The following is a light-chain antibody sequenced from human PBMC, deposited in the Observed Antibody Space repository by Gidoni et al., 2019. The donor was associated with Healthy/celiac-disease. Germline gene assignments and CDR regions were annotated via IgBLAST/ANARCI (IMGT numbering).Light chain of an antibody. CDR3: QQYGSSPPLT. CDR2: GAA. Sequence: VLTHSPGYLSVSPGERATLSCRASQSVSSSYLAGYQQKPGQAPRLLIYGAASRANGIPDRFSGSGSGTDVTLTISRLEPEDFAVYYCQQYGSSPPLTFGGGTKVEIK. V-gene: IGKV3-20*01. CDR1: QSVSSSY. J-gene: IGKJ4*01.